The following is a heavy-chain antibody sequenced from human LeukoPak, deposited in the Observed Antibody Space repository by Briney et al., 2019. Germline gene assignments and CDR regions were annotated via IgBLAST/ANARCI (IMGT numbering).Heavy chain of an antibody. CDR1: GGSISSDY. V-gene: IGHV4-4*07. CDR2: IYYSGST. Sequence: SETLSLTCTVSGGSISSDYWNWIRQPAGKGVEWIGRIYYSGSTSYHPSLKSRVTMSIDTSKNQFSLKLSSVTAADTAVYYCARGGDRFDPWGQGTLVTVSS. D-gene: IGHD3-16*01. J-gene: IGHJ5*02. CDR3: ARGGDRFDP.